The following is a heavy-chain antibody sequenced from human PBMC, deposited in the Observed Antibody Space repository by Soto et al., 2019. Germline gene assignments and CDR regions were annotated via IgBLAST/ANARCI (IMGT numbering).Heavy chain of an antibody. J-gene: IGHJ3*02. V-gene: IGHV4-59*01. CDR2: IYYSGST. CDR1: GGSISSYY. Sequence: SETLSLTCTVSGGSISSYYWSWIRQPPGKGLEWIGYIYYSGSTNYNPSLKSRVTISVDTSKNQFSLKLSSVTAADTAVYYCARAEGYYGSGSYSAFDIWGQGTMVT. CDR3: ARAEGYYGSGSYSAFDI. D-gene: IGHD3-10*01.